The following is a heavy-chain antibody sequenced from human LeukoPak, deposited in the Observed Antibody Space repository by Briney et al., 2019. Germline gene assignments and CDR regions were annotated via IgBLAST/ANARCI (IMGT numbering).Heavy chain of an antibody. V-gene: IGHV1-69*13. Sequence: SVKVSCKASGGTFSSYAISWVRQAPGQGLEWMGGIIPIFGTANYAQKFQGRVTITADESTSTAYMELSSLRSEDTAVYYCARFSVFWSGYYHITGDYYFDYWGRGTLVTVSS. J-gene: IGHJ4*02. CDR1: GGTFSSYA. D-gene: IGHD3-3*01. CDR2: IIPIFGTA. CDR3: ARFSVFWSGYYHITGDYYFDY.